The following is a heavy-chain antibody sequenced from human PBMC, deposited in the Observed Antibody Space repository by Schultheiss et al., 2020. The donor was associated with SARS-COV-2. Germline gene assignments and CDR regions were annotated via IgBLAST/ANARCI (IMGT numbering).Heavy chain of an antibody. Sequence: GGSLRLSCAASGFTFSNAWMSWVRQAPGKGLEWVSYISSSSSTIYYADSVKGRFTISRDNSKNTLYLQMNSLRAEDTAVYYCARAAIAVAGYYFDYWGQGTLVTVSS. CDR1: GFTFSNAW. CDR2: ISSSSSTI. J-gene: IGHJ4*02. V-gene: IGHV3-48*01. CDR3: ARAAIAVAGYYFDY. D-gene: IGHD6-19*01.